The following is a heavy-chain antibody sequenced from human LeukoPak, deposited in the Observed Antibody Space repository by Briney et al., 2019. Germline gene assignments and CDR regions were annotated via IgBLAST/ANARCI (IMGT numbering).Heavy chain of an antibody. Sequence: GGSLRLSCAASGFTFSSYGMHWVRQAPGKGLEWVAVIWYDGSNKYYADSVKGRFTISRDNSKNTLYLQMNSLRAEDTAVYYCARGGYYYDSSGHPDYFDYWGQGTLVTVSS. D-gene: IGHD3-22*01. CDR2: IWYDGSNK. CDR3: ARGGYYYDSSGHPDYFDY. CDR1: GFTFSSYG. J-gene: IGHJ4*02. V-gene: IGHV3-33*01.